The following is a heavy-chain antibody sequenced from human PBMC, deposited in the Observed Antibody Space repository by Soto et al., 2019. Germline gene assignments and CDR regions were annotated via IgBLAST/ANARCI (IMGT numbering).Heavy chain of an antibody. J-gene: IGHJ4*02. CDR1: GFTFRSSW. CDR2: INGDGSVI. Sequence: EVQLVESGGGLVQPGGSLRLSCAASGFTFRSSWMYWVRQTPGKGPVWVSCINGDGSVIYYADSVKGRFTISIDNARYTLYLQINSVTTEDSSVCYCVRDIRWGQGTLVSVSS. CDR3: VRDIR. V-gene: IGHV3-74*01.